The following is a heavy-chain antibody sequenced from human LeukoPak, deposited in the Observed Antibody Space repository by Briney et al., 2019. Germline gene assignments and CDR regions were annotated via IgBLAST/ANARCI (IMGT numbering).Heavy chain of an antibody. CDR1: GGTFSSYA. J-gene: IGHJ4*02. D-gene: IGHD3-22*01. CDR3: ATDSRRGWYYDSSGYYYGY. CDR2: IIPIFGTV. Sequence: GASVKVSCKASGGTFSSYAISWVRQAPGQGLEWMGGIIPIFGTVNYAQKFQGRVTMTEDTSTDTAYMELSSLRSEDTAVYYCATDSRRGWYYDSSGYYYGYWGQGTLVTVSS. V-gene: IGHV1-69*06.